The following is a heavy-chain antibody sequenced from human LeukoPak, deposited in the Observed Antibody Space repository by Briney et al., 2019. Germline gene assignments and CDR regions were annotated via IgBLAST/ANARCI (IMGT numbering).Heavy chain of an antibody. D-gene: IGHD4-17*01. Sequence: ASVKVSCKASGYTFTGYYIHWVRQAPGQGLEWMGRINPNSGGTNYAQKFQGRVTMTRDTSISTAYMEVSRLRSDDTAVYYCATDWGPTTVTTKWGQGTLVTVSP. CDR1: GYTFTGYY. J-gene: IGHJ4*02. V-gene: IGHV1-2*06. CDR2: INPNSGGT. CDR3: ATDWGPTTVTTK.